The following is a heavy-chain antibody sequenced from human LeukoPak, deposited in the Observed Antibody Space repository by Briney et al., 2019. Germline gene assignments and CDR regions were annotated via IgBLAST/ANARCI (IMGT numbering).Heavy chain of an antibody. Sequence: KPSETLSLTCTVSGGSISSYYWSWIRQPAGKGLEWIGRIYTSGNTNYNPSLKSRVTMPVDTSKNQFSLKLSSVTAADTAVYYCAREPYCTNGVCSAYWGQGTLVTVSS. CDR3: AREPYCTNGVCSAY. CDR1: GGSISSYY. V-gene: IGHV4-4*07. CDR2: IYTSGNT. D-gene: IGHD2-8*01. J-gene: IGHJ4*02.